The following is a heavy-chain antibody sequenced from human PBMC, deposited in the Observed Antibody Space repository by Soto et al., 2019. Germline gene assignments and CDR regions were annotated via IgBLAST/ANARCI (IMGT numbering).Heavy chain of an antibody. Sequence: GASVKVSCKASGYTFTGYYMHWVRQAPGQGLEWMGWINPNSGGTNYAQKFQGWAIMTRDTSISTAYMELSRLRSDDTALYYCARGSGYYDSSGYFYSDYWGQGTLVTVSS. V-gene: IGHV1-2*04. J-gene: IGHJ4*02. CDR1: GYTFTGYY. D-gene: IGHD3-22*01. CDR2: INPNSGGT. CDR3: ARGSGYYDSSGYFYSDY.